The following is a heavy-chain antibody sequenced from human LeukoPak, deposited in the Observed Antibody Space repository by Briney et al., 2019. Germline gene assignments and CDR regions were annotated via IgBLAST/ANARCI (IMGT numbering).Heavy chain of an antibody. J-gene: IGHJ4*02. CDR2: IHPDGSIT. Sequence: GGSLRLSCVGSGFTISNYWMHWVRQAPGTGLVWVSRIHPDGSITTYADSVKGRFTISRDNAKNTLYLQMNSLRAEDTAVYYCAKDDGYDSSGYYEEPLGYWGQGTLVTVSS. D-gene: IGHD3-22*01. CDR1: GFTISNYW. CDR3: AKDDGYDSSGYYEEPLGY. V-gene: IGHV3-74*03.